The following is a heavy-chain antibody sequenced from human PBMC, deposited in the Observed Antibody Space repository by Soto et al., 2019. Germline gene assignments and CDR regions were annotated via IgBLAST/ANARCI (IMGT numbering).Heavy chain of an antibody. CDR1: GVTYEDFG. V-gene: IGHV3-9*01. D-gene: IGHD5-12*01. Sequence: VWSRVLGVTYEDFGRRWVRKAPGKYLEWVSGISWNSGSIGYADSVKGRFTISRDNAKNSLYLQMNSLRAEDTALYYCAKDNGRRLRLSFSAFRGKRTLVTVSS. CDR3: AKDNGRRLRLSFSAF. CDR2: ISWNSGSI. J-gene: IGHJ4*02.